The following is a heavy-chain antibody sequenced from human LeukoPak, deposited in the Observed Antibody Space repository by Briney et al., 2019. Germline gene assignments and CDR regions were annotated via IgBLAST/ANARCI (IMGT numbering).Heavy chain of an antibody. D-gene: IGHD3-16*01. CDR2: ITGIGRRT. J-gene: IGHJ4*02. CDR3: AKDLLIWSRDWVRYS. Sequence: VGSLRLSSAASGFTLSRSAMNWVRQAPGQGLEWVSAITGIGRRTYYADSVTSRDTISRDKSKNTLYLQMNNLRAEDTALYYCAKDLLIWSRDWVRYSWGQGTLWTVSS. V-gene: IGHV3-23*01. CDR1: GFTLSRSA.